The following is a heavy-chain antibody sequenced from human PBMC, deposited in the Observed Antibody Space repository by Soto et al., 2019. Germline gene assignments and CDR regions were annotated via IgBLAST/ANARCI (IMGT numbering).Heavy chain of an antibody. CDR3: ARELVAGHTSHFDY. D-gene: IGHD6-19*01. J-gene: IGHJ4*02. CDR1: GFTFSDYY. V-gene: IGHV3-11*01. CDR2: ISSSGSTI. Sequence: GGSLRLSCAASGFTFSDYYMSWIRQAPGKGLEWVSYISSSGSTIYYADSVKGRFTISRDNAKNSLYLQRNSLRAEDTAVYYCARELVAGHTSHFDYWGQGTLVTVSS.